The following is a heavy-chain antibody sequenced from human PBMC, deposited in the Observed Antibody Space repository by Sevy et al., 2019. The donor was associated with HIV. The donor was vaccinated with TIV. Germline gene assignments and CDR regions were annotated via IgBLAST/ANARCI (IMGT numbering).Heavy chain of an antibody. CDR2: INPSGGST. V-gene: IGHV1-46*01. J-gene: IGHJ4*02. CDR3: ARVYYYDYSGPGY. D-gene: IGHD3-22*01. CDR1: GYTFTNYY. Sequence: ASVKVSCKASGYTFTNYYMHWVRQAPGQGLEWMGLINPSGGSTSYAQKFQGRVTMTRDTFTSTVYMELSSLRSEDTAVYYCARVYYYDYSGPGYWGQGTLVTVSS.